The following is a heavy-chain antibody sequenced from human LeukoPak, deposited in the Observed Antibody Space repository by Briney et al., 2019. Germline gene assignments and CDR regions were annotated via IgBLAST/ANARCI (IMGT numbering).Heavy chain of an antibody. CDR1: GGSISSYY. J-gene: IGHJ4*02. Sequence: SETLSLTCTVSGGSISSYYWSWIRQPAGKGLEWIGRIYTSGSTNYNPSLKSRVTMSVDTSKNQFSLKLSSVTAADTAVYYCVISSSSYTYDYWGQGTLVTVSS. D-gene: IGHD3-22*01. CDR3: VISSSSYTYDY. V-gene: IGHV4-4*07. CDR2: IYTSGST.